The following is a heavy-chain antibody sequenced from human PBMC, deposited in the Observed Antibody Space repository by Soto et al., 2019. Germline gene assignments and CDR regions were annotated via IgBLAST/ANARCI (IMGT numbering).Heavy chain of an antibody. Sequence: GGSLRLSCAASGFTFSSYWMHWVRQAPGKGLVWVSRINSDGSSTSYADSVKGRFTISRGNAKNTLYLQMNSLRAEDTAVYYCARGSPSLLWFGEFFSPSYYNWFDPWGQGTLVTVSS. D-gene: IGHD3-10*01. CDR3: ARGSPSLLWFGEFFSPSYYNWFDP. CDR1: GFTFSSYW. J-gene: IGHJ5*02. V-gene: IGHV3-74*01. CDR2: INSDGSST.